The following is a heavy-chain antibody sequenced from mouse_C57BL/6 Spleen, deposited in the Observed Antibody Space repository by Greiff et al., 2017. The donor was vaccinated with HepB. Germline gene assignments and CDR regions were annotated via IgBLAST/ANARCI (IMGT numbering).Heavy chain of an antibody. CDR2: ISSGSSTI. CDR1: GFTFSDYG. V-gene: IGHV5-17*01. Sequence: EVQLQESGGGLVKPGGSLKLSCAASGFTFSDYGMHWVRQAPEKGLEWVAYISSGSSTIYYADTVKGRFTISRDNAKNTLFLQMTSLRSEDTAMYYCARGKMDYWGQGTSVTVSS. CDR3: ARGKMDY. J-gene: IGHJ4*01.